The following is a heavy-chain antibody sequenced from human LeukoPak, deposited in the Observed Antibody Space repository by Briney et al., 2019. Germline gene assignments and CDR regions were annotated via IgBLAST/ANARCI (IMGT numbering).Heavy chain of an antibody. CDR2: IYYSGST. CDR1: GGSISSSSYY. J-gene: IGHJ4*02. CDR3: ARNYDIFDY. Sequence: PSETLSLTCTVSGGSISSSSYYWGWIRQPPGKGLEWIGSIYYSGSTNYNPSLKSRVTISVDTSKNQFSLKVSSVTAADTAVYYCARNYDIFDYWGQGTLVTVSS. D-gene: IGHD3-9*01. V-gene: IGHV4-39*07.